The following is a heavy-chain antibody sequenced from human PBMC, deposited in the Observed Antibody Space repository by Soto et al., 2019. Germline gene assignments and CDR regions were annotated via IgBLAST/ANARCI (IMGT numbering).Heavy chain of an antibody. CDR2: ISYDGSNK. CDR1: GFTFSSYA. CDR3: AKVKRFLETNYYYYGMDV. J-gene: IGHJ6*02. D-gene: IGHD3-3*01. Sequence: GGSLRLSCAASGFTFSSYAMHWVRQAPGKGLEWVAVISYDGSNKYYADSVKGRFTISRDNSKNTLYLQMNSLRAEDTAVYYCAKVKRFLETNYYYYGMDVWGQGTTVTVSS. V-gene: IGHV3-30-3*01.